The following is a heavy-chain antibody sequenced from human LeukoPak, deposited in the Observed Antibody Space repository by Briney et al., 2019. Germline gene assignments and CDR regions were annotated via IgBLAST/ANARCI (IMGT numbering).Heavy chain of an antibody. CDR3: AKGWGPPSIAVAGTGFDY. CDR1: GFTFSSYA. V-gene: IGHV3-23*01. CDR2: ISGSGGST. J-gene: IGHJ4*02. Sequence: PGGSLRLSCAASGFTFSSYAMSWVRQAPGKGLEWVSAISGSGGSTYYADSVKGRFTISGDNSKNTLYLQMNSLRTEDPAVYYCAKGWGPPSIAVAGTGFDYWGQGTLVTVSS. D-gene: IGHD6-19*01.